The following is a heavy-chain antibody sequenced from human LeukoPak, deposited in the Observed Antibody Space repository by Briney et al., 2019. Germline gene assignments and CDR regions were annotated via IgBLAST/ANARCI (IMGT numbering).Heavy chain of an antibody. J-gene: IGHJ4*02. V-gene: IGHV3-30-3*01. Sequence: PGGSLRLSCAASGFTFSSYAMHWVRQAPGKGLEEGAVISYDVSNKYYADSVKGRFTISRDNSKNTPYLQMNSLRAEDTAVYYCARDHKPQWELLGYWGQGTLVTVSS. CDR3: ARDHKPQWELLGY. CDR1: GFTFSSYA. D-gene: IGHD1-26*01. CDR2: ISYDVSNK.